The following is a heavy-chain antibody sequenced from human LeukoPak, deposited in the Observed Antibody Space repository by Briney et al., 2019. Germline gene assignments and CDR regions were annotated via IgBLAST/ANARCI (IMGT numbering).Heavy chain of an antibody. CDR3: ARDRGYFDY. CDR1: GFAFSSYS. D-gene: IGHD3-10*01. Sequence: GGSLRLSCAASGFAFSSYSMNWVRQAPGKGLEWVSYISSSSSTIYYADSVKGRFTISRDNAKNSLYLQMNSLRAEDTAVYYCARDRGYFDYWGQGTLVTVSS. V-gene: IGHV3-48*01. J-gene: IGHJ4*02. CDR2: ISSSSSTI.